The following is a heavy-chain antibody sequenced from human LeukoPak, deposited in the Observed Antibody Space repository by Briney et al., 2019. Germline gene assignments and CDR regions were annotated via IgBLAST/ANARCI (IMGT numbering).Heavy chain of an antibody. CDR1: GYIFTDYY. Sequence: GASVKVSCKPSGYIFTDYYIHWVRQAPGQGLEWMGWINPKTGDTNSAQKFQRWVTMTRDTAISTAYMELNRLALDDTAVYYCARVVYSHGYCDRVTCPNWFDPWGQGTLVTVSS. CDR2: INPKTGDT. V-gene: IGHV1-2*04. CDR3: ARVVYSHGYCDRVTCPNWFDP. J-gene: IGHJ5*02. D-gene: IGHD2-2*03.